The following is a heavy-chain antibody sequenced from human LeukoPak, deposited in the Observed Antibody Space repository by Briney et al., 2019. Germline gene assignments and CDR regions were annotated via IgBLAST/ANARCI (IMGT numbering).Heavy chain of an antibody. CDR2: IRSKAYGGTT. V-gene: IGHV3-49*03. CDR3: SDSGFSSSGGHY. J-gene: IGHJ4*02. Sequence: GGSLRLSCTASGFTFGHYAMSWFRQAPGKGLEWVGFIRSKAYGGTTEYAASVKGRFTISRDDSKSIAYLQMNSLKTEDTAVYYCSDSGFSSSGGHYWGQGTLVTVSS. D-gene: IGHD6-13*01. CDR1: GFTFGHYA.